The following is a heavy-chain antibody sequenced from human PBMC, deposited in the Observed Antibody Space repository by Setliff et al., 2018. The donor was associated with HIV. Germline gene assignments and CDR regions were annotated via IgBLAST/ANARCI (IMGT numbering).Heavy chain of an antibody. CDR1: GFTFSNNW. CDR3: AKDRGMGTNYFDF. J-gene: IGHJ4*02. V-gene: IGHV3-74*01. D-gene: IGHD1-1*01. Sequence: GGSLRLSCAASGFTFSNNWMHWVRQAPGKGLVWVSRINGDGSSTLYADSVKGRFTISRDNAKNTLYLQMNSLRVEDMALYYCAKDRGMGTNYFDFWGQGTLVTVSS. CDR2: INGDGSST.